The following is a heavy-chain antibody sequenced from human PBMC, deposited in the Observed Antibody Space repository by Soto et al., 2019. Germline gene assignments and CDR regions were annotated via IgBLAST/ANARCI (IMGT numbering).Heavy chain of an antibody. Sequence: WETLSLTCTDSGASISGFYWSWIRKSAGKGLEWIGRIYATGTTDYNPSLKSRVMMSVDTSKKQLSLKLRSVTAADTAVYYCVRDGTKTLRDWFDPWGQGISVTVSS. CDR3: VRDGTKTLRDWFDP. CDR2: IYATGTT. J-gene: IGHJ5*02. CDR1: GASISGFY. V-gene: IGHV4-4*07. D-gene: IGHD1-1*01.